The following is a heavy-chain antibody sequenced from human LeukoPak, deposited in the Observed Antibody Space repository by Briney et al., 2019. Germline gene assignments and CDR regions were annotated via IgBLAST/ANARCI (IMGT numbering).Heavy chain of an antibody. D-gene: IGHD3-22*01. J-gene: IGHJ4*02. Sequence: QPGGSLRLSCAASGFTFSSYSMNWVRQAPGKGLEWVSYISSSSSTIYYADSVKGRFTISRDKAKNSLYLQMNSLRAEDTAVYYCARGLHRYYYDSSGYSDADYWGQGTLVTVSS. CDR1: GFTFSSYS. V-gene: IGHV3-48*01. CDR2: ISSSSSTI. CDR3: ARGLHRYYYDSSGYSDADY.